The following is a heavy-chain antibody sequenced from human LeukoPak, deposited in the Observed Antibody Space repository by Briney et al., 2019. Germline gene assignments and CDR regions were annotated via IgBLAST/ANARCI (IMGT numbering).Heavy chain of an antibody. D-gene: IGHD3-10*01. CDR1: GGSISSYY. V-gene: IGHV4-59*08. CDR2: IYYSGST. Sequence: SETLSLTCTVSGGSISSYYWSWIRQPPGKGLEWIGYIYYSGSTNYNPSLKSRVTISVDTSKNQFSLKLSSVTAADTAAYYCARFDRRITMVRGVITDWGQGTLVTVSS. J-gene: IGHJ4*02. CDR3: ARFDRRITMVRGVITD.